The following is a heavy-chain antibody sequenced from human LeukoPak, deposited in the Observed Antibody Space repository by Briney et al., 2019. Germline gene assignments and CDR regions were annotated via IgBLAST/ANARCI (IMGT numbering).Heavy chain of an antibody. CDR3: ARGHSDYYYYYYYMDV. D-gene: IGHD1-26*01. CDR2: ISSSSSYI. CDR1: GFTFSSYS. J-gene: IGHJ6*03. V-gene: IGHV3-21*01. Sequence: GGSLRLSCAASGFTFSSYSMNWVRQAPGKGLEWVSSISSSSSYIYYADSVKGRFTISRDNAQNSLYLQMNTLRAEDTAVYYCARGHSDYYYYYYYMDVWGKGTTVTVSS.